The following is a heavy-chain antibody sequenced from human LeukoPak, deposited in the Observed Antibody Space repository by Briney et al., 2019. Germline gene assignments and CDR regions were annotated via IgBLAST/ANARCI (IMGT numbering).Heavy chain of an antibody. CDR2: IYYRGST. CDR3: ARVPYYYDSSGAFDV. Sequence: SETLSLTCTVSGRSISSYYWSWIRQPPGKGLEWIGYIYYRGSTSYDPSLKSRVTISVDTSKNQFSLKLSSVTAADTAVYFCARVPYYYDSSGAFDVWGLGTMVTVSS. CDR1: GRSISSYY. V-gene: IGHV4-59*01. J-gene: IGHJ3*01. D-gene: IGHD3-22*01.